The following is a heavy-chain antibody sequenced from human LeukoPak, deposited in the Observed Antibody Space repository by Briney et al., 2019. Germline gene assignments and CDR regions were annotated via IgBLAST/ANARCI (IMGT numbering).Heavy chain of an antibody. D-gene: IGHD2-15*01. CDR1: GFTFSSYW. CDR2: IMQDGSEK. Sequence: GGSLRLSCAASGFTFSSYWMNWVRQAPGKGLEWVANIMQDGSEKYYVDCVKGRFTISRDNAKNSLYLQMNSLRAEDTAVYYCAREYCSGGSCYVYYFDYWGQGTLVTVSS. J-gene: IGHJ4*02. V-gene: IGHV3-7*01. CDR3: AREYCSGGSCYVYYFDY.